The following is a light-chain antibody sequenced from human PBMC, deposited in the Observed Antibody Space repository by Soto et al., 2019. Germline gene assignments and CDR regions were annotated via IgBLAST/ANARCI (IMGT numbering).Light chain of an antibody. CDR2: WAS. CDR3: QQYFRPWT. V-gene: IGKV4-1*01. J-gene: IGKJ1*01. CDR1: QRVLYSSNNNNY. Sequence: DIVMTQSPDSLAVSLGERATINCKSSQRVLYSSNNNNYLAWYQQKPGQPPKLLIYWASTRESGVPDRFSGSGSGTDFTLTISSLQAEDVAVYYCQQYFRPWTFGQGTKVEIK.